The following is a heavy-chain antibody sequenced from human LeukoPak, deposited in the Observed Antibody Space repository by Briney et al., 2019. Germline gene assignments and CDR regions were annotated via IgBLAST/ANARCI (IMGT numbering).Heavy chain of an antibody. J-gene: IGHJ4*02. CDR2: IYSGGNT. D-gene: IGHD3-22*01. Sequence: GGSLRLSCAASGFTVSSHYMNWVRQAPGKGLEWVSIIYSGGNTYYADSVKGRFTISRDNSKNTLYLQMNSLRAEDTAVYYCARGGENSGYGYGFGFDYWGQGTLVTISS. V-gene: IGHV3-66*01. CDR3: ARGGENSGYGYGFGFDY. CDR1: GFTVSSHY.